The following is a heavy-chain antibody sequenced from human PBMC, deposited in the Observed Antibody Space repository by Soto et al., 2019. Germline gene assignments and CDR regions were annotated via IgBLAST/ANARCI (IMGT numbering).Heavy chain of an antibody. V-gene: IGHV3-7*01. CDR3: LRAASADAFDV. CDR2: IKQDGSEK. D-gene: IGHD2-15*01. J-gene: IGHJ3*01. Sequence: EVQLVESGGGLVQPGGSLRLSCAASGFTFSRYWMNWVRQAPGKGLEWVANIKQDGSEKYYADSVKGRFTIYRDNAKNALYLQMISLRAEDTALYYCLRAASADAFDVWGQGTVVTGSS. CDR1: GFTFSRYW.